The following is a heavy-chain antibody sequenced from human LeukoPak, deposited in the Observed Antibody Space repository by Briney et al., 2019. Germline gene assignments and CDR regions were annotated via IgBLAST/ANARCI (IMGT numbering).Heavy chain of an antibody. J-gene: IGHJ6*02. D-gene: IGHD3-22*01. Sequence: SETLSLTCAVYGGSFSGYYWSWIRQPPGKGLEWIGEINHSGSTNYNPSLKSRVTISVDTSKNQFSLKLSSVIAADTAVYYCARAPLVVTMIPEMPDVWGQGTTVTVSS. V-gene: IGHV4-34*01. CDR2: INHSGST. CDR3: ARAPLVVTMIPEMPDV. CDR1: GGSFSGYY.